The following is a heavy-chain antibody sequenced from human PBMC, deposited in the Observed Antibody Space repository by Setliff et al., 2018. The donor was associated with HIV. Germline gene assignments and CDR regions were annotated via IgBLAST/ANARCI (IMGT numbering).Heavy chain of an antibody. CDR2: IYTSGST. Sequence: SETLSLTCTVSGGSISSGSYSWSWIRQPAGKGLEWIGHIYTSGSTNYNPSLKSRVTISADMSKNQFSLRLKSVTAADAAIYYCARGAGAFGAKLDSWGQGSLVTVSS. V-gene: IGHV4-61*09. J-gene: IGHJ4*02. CDR3: ARGAGAFGAKLDS. D-gene: IGHD3-10*01. CDR1: GGSISSGSYS.